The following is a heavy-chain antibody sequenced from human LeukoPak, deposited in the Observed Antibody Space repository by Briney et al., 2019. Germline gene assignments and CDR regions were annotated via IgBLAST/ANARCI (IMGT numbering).Heavy chain of an antibody. Sequence: GESLKISCKGSGYSFTGYWIGWVRPVPGKGLEWMGIIYPGDSDTRYSPSFQGQVTISADKSISTAYLQWSSLKASDTAMYYCARTDSWYSSGWYWFDPWGQGTLVTVSS. V-gene: IGHV5-51*01. CDR3: ARTDSWYSSGWYWFDP. D-gene: IGHD6-19*01. CDR2: IYPGDSDT. J-gene: IGHJ5*02. CDR1: GYSFTGYW.